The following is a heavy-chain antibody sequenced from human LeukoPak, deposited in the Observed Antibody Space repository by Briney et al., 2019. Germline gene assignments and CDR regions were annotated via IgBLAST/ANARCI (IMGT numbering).Heavy chain of an antibody. D-gene: IGHD6-6*01. J-gene: IGHJ4*02. Sequence: HTGGSLRLSCTASGFSFSGHWMHWARQLPGKGLVWVSRIRPTGSTTSYADSVKGRFTVSRDNAKNTLYLQVNNLRAEDTAVYYCARGPNSNWSGLDFWGQGTLLTVSS. CDR3: ARGPNSNWSGLDF. CDR2: IRPTGSTT. V-gene: IGHV3-74*01. CDR1: GFSFSGHW.